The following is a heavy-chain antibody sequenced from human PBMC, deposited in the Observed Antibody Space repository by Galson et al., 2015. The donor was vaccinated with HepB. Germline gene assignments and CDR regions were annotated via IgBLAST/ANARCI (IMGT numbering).Heavy chain of an antibody. CDR1: GFTFDIYA. Sequence: SLRLSCAASGFTFDIYAMTWVRQAPGKGLEWVSTISGSDGTTYYADSVKGRFTISRDNSKDTLDLQMSSLRVEDTAEYYCAKGVPYGRSWYGSIDVWGQGTTVTVSS. V-gene: IGHV3-23*01. D-gene: IGHD6-13*01. CDR3: AKGVPYGRSWYGSIDV. J-gene: IGHJ6*02. CDR2: ISGSDGTT.